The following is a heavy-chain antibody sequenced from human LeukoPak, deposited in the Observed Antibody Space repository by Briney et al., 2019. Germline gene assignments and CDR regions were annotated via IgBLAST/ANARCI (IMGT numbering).Heavy chain of an antibody. CDR1: GYTFTSYG. CDR3: ARDKNRYGAVAGFRLFSGY. Sequence: ASVKVSCKASGYTFTSYGISWVRQAPGQGLEWMGWISAYNGNTNYAQKLQGRVTMTTDTSTSTAYMELRSLRSDDTAVYYCARDKNRYGAVAGFRLFSGYWGQGTLVTVSS. CDR2: ISAYNGNT. J-gene: IGHJ4*02. D-gene: IGHD6-19*01. V-gene: IGHV1-18*01.